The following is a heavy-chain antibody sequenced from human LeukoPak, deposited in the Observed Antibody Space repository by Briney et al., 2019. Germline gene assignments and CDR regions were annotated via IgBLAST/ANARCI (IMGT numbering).Heavy chain of an antibody. CDR3: AREPATVTTGVVDY. J-gene: IGHJ4*02. D-gene: IGHD4-11*01. V-gene: IGHV3-21*01. Sequence: PGGSLRLSCAASGFTFSSYSMNWVRQAPGKGLEWVSSISSSSYIYYADSVKGRFTISRDNAKNSLYLQMNSLRAEDTAVYYCAREPATVTTGVVDYWGQGTLVTVSS. CDR2: ISSSSYI. CDR1: GFTFSSYS.